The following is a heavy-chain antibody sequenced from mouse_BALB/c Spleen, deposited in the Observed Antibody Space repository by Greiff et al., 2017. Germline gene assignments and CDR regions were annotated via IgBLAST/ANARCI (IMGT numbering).Heavy chain of an antibody. CDR1: GYTFTDYN. CDR3: ARIPYGNYDAMDY. V-gene: IGHV1S29*02. D-gene: IGHD2-1*01. CDR2: IYPYNGGT. J-gene: IGHJ4*01. Sequence: VQLKQSGPELVKPGASVKISCKASGYTFTDYNMHWVKQSHGKSLEWIGYIYPYNGGTGYNQKFKSKATLTVDNSSSTAYMELRSLTSEDSAVYYCARIPYGNYDAMDYWGQGTSVTVSS.